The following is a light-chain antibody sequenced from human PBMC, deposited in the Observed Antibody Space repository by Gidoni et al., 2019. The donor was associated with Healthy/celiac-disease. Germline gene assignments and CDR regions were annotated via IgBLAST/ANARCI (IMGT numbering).Light chain of an antibody. CDR1: QSLVYSDGNTY. CDR3: MQGTHWLWT. CDR2: KVS. J-gene: IGKJ1*01. Sequence: DVVMTQSPLSLPVTLGQPASISCRSSQSLVYSDGNTYLNWFQQRPGQSPLRLIYKVSNRDSGVPDRFSGSGSGTDFTLQISRVEAEDVGVYYCMQGTHWLWTFGQGTKVEIK. V-gene: IGKV2-30*01.